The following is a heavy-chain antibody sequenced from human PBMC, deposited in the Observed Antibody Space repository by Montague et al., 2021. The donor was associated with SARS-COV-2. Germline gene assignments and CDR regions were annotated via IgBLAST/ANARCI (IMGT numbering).Heavy chain of an antibody. J-gene: IGHJ4*02. Sequence: SETLSLTCAVSGDSIMPADCWSWVRQPPGQGLEWIGEIYQRVSTNYNPSLKSRVSMSVDKSKNQLSLKVNSVTAADTAVYYCARHYSATLPAVYWGQGTLVTVSS. CDR1: GDSIMPADC. V-gene: IGHV4-4*02. D-gene: IGHD2-15*01. CDR2: IYQRVST. CDR3: ARHYSATLPAVY.